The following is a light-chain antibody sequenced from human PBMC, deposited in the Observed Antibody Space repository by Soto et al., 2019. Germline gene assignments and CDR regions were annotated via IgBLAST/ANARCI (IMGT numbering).Light chain of an antibody. CDR2: DAS. Sequence: DLQMTESPSSLSASVVYRVTITCQASQDISNYLNWYQQKPGKAPKLLIYDASNLETGVPSRFSGSGSGTDFTFTISSLQPEDIATYYCQQYDNLPITFGQGTRLEIK. CDR3: QQYDNLPIT. V-gene: IGKV1-33*01. CDR1: QDISNY. J-gene: IGKJ5*01.